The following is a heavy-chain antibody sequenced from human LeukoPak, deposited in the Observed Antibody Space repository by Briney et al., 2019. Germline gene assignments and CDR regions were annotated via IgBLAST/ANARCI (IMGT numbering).Heavy chain of an antibody. CDR3: AKYLSGSFDY. Sequence: GGSLRLSCAASGFTFSTYNIHWVRQAPGKGLEWVAVISYDGRNKYYADSVKGRFTISRDNSKNTLYLQMNSLRAEDTAVYYCAKYLSGSFDYWGQGTLVTVSS. J-gene: IGHJ4*02. V-gene: IGHV3-30*18. CDR2: ISYDGRNK. D-gene: IGHD3-22*01. CDR1: GFTFSTYN.